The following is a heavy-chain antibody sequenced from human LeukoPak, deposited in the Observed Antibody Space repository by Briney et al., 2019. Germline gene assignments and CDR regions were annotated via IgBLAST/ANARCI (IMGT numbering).Heavy chain of an antibody. CDR2: IYYSGST. CDR1: GGSFSGYY. J-gene: IGHJ4*02. V-gene: IGHV4-59*01. D-gene: IGHD3-22*01. Sequence: PSETLSLTCAVYGGSFSGYYWSWIRQPPGKGLEWIGYIYYSGSTNYNPSLKSRVTISVDTSKNQFSLKLSSVTAADTAVYYCARHDKSFYYFDYWGQGTLVTVSS. CDR3: ARHDKSFYYFDY.